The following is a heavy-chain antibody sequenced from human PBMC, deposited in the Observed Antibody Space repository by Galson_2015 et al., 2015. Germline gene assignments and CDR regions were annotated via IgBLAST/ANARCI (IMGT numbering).Heavy chain of an antibody. Sequence: SVKVSCKASGGTFSSYAMSWVRQSPGQGLEWMGGIIPIFGTANYAQKFQCRDTITADESTNTAYMELSSLRSEDTAVYYCARVRNWNPFYYFDYWGQGTLVTVSS. CDR3: ARVRNWNPFYYFDY. V-gene: IGHV1-69*13. D-gene: IGHD1-1*01. CDR2: IIPIFGTA. CDR1: GGTFSSYA. J-gene: IGHJ4*02.